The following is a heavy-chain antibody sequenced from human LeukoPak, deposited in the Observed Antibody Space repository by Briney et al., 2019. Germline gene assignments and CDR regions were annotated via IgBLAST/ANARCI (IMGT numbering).Heavy chain of an antibody. CDR2: IKQGGSEK. Sequence: GGSLRLSCAASGFTFSSYWMSWVRQAPGKGLEWVANIKQGGSEKYYVDSVKGRFTISRDNAKNSLYLQMNSLRAEDTALYYCARVGYSYGYHTRYYYYMDVWGKGTTVTVSS. CDR3: ARVGYSYGYHTRYYYYMDV. J-gene: IGHJ6*03. CDR1: GFTFSSYW. D-gene: IGHD5-18*01. V-gene: IGHV3-7*03.